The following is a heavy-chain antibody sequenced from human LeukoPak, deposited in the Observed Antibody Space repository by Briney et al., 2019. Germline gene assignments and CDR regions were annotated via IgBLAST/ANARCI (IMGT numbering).Heavy chain of an antibody. Sequence: SETLSLTCAVYGGYFCSYYWGWIRQPPGKGLEWIGTISYSGSTYYNPSLMSQVTISVDTSKNQFSLNLSSVTAADTAVYYCARDGLWKHNSFDIWGQGTVVTVSS. CDR3: ARDGLWKHNSFDI. CDR1: GGYFCSYY. D-gene: IGHD5-24*01. J-gene: IGHJ3*02. V-gene: IGHV4-39*07. CDR2: ISYSGST.